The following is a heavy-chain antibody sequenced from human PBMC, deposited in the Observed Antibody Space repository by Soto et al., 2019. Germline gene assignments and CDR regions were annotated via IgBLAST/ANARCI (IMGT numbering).Heavy chain of an antibody. D-gene: IGHD6-19*01. V-gene: IGHV4-4*02. CDR1: VFSISNNNL. J-gene: IGHJ5*02. CDR2: IHHSGST. CDR3: VRGPTSGWNA. Sequence: SETLSFTCAVSVFSISNNNLWSWVRQSPGKGLECIVEIHHSGSTNYNPSLKSRVTISVYKSKNQFSLNLGSVTAADTAVYYCVRGPTSGWNAWGQGTLVTVSS.